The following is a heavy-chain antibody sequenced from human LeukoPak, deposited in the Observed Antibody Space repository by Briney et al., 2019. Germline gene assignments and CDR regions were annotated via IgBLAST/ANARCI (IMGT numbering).Heavy chain of an antibody. D-gene: IGHD3-3*01. Sequence: GGSLRLSCAASGFTFSSYGMHWVRQAPGQGLEWMGIINPSGGSTSYAQEFQGRLTMTRDTSTTTVYMELSSLRSEDTAVYYCASYYDFWSGYYTGNYWGQGNLVTVSS. CDR3: ASYYDFWSGYYTGNY. CDR1: GFTFSSYG. V-gene: IGHV1-46*01. CDR2: INPSGGST. J-gene: IGHJ4*02.